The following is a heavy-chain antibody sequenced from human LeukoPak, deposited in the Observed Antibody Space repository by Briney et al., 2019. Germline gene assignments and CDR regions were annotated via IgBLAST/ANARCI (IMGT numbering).Heavy chain of an antibody. CDR1: GGSISSSSYY. V-gene: IGHV4-39*07. D-gene: IGHD3-9*01. CDR3: ARDHYDILTGPPSYYYGMDV. J-gene: IGHJ6*02. Sequence: PSETLSLTCTVSGGSISSSSYYWGWIRQPPGKGLEWIGSIYYSGSTYYNPSLKSRVTISVDTSKNQFSLKLSSVTAADTAVYYCARDHYDILTGPPSYYYGMDVWGQGTTVTVSS. CDR2: IYYSGST.